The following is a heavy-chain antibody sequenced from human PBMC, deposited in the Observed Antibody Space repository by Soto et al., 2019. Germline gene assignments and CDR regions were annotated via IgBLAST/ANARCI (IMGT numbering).Heavy chain of an antibody. CDR3: ARAVAGPPKD. CDR1: GGTISSSSYY. V-gene: IGHV4-39*01. J-gene: IGHJ4*02. Sequence: QLQLQESGPALVKPSETLSLTCTVSGGTISSSSYYWGWIRQPPGKGLEWIGSIYYSGSTYYNPSLKSRVTIAVDTSKNQFSLKLSSVTAADTAVYYCARAVAGPPKDWGQGTLVTVSS. CDR2: IYYSGST. D-gene: IGHD6-13*01.